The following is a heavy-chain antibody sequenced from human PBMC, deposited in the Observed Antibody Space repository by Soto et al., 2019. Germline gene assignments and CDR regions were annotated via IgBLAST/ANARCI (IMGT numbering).Heavy chain of an antibody. Sequence: ASVKVSCKASGYTFTSYAMHWVRQAPGQRLEWMGWINAGNGNTKYSQKFQGRVTITRDTSASTAYMELSSLRSEDTAVYYCARVRNVVVPAAPRGWFDPWGQGTLVTVSS. V-gene: IGHV1-3*01. CDR1: GYTFTSYA. CDR3: ARVRNVVVPAAPRGWFDP. D-gene: IGHD2-2*01. J-gene: IGHJ5*02. CDR2: INAGNGNT.